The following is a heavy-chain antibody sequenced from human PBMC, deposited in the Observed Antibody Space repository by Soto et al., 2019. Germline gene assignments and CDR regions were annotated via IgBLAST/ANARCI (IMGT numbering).Heavy chain of an antibody. CDR1: GYTFSSYG. CDR3: ARGRLQNYDFWSGYYRNAFDI. D-gene: IGHD3-3*01. Sequence: GGSLRLSCAASGYTFSSYGMHWVRQAPGKGLEWVAVIWYDGSNKYYADSVKGRFTISRDNSKNTLYLQMNSLRAEDTAVYYCARGRLQNYDFWSGYYRNAFDIWGQGTMVTVSS. CDR2: IWYDGSNK. J-gene: IGHJ3*02. V-gene: IGHV3-33*01.